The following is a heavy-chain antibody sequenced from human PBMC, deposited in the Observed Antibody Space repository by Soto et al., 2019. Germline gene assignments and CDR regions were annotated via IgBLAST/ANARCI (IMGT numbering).Heavy chain of an antibody. CDR3: ARGQRFSDWFDP. CDR2: VYSSGGT. Sequence: SETLSLTCTVSGGSMSSYYWTWIRQPAGKGLEWIGRVYSSGGTHYSPSLKSRVTISLDTSKNQFSLRLLSVTDADTAVYFCARGQRFSDWFDPWGQGALLTVSS. CDR1: GGSMSSYY. V-gene: IGHV4-4*07. D-gene: IGHD3-3*01. J-gene: IGHJ5*02.